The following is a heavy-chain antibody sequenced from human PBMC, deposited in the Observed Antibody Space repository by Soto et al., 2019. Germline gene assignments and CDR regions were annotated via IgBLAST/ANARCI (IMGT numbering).Heavy chain of an antibody. CDR2: MNPNSGNT. Sequence: ASVKVSCKASGYTFTSYDSDWVRQATGQGLEWMGWMNPNSGNTGYAQKFQGRVTMTRNTSISTAYMELSSLRSEDTAVYYCARGLRDDCSGGSCYQYYFDYWGQGTLVTVSS. V-gene: IGHV1-8*01. D-gene: IGHD2-15*01. CDR1: GYTFTSYD. J-gene: IGHJ4*02. CDR3: ARGLRDDCSGGSCYQYYFDY.